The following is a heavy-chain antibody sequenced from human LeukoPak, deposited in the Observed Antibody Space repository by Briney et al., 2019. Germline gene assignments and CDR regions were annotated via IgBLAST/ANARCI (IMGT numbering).Heavy chain of an antibody. V-gene: IGHV1-69*05. CDR1: GGTFSSYA. D-gene: IGHD4-17*01. J-gene: IGHJ4*02. CDR3: ARNGGRDGDYIYFDY. Sequence: SVEVSCKASGGTFSSYAISWVRQAPGQGLEWMGGIIPIFGTANYAQKFQGRVTITTDESTSTAYMELSSLRSEDTAVYYCARNGGRDGDYIYFDYWGQGTLVTVSS. CDR2: IIPIFGTA.